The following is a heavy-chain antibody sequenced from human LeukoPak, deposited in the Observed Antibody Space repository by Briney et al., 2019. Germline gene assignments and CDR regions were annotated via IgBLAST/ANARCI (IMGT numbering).Heavy chain of an antibody. J-gene: IGHJ4*02. D-gene: IGHD6-25*01. CDR2: INKDGSEK. CDR1: GFTLSSHW. Sequence: GGSLRLSCAASGFTLSSHWMSWVRQAPGKGLEWVAYINKDGSEKYYVDSVKGRLTISRDNAKNSLYLQMNSLRDEGTGVYNSARDHPARGLVFDYRGQRTLVTVSS. CDR3: ARDHPARGLVFDY. V-gene: IGHV3-7*01.